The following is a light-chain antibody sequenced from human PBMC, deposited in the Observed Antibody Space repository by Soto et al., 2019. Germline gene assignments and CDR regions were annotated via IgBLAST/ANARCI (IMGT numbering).Light chain of an antibody. CDR2: EAR. CDR3: SSSTNNNTVV. CDR1: SSDVGAYNF. V-gene: IGLV2-14*01. Sequence: QSALTQPASVSGSPGQSITISCTGTSSDVGAYNFVSWYQQHPGEAPKLMIYEARNRPSGVSNRFSGSKSGNTASLTISGLQAEDEADYYCSSSTNNNTVVFGGGTKLTVL. J-gene: IGLJ2*01.